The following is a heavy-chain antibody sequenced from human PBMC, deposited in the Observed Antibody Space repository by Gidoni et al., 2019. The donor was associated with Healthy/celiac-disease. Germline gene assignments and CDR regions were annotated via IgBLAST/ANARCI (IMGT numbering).Heavy chain of an antibody. D-gene: IGHD6-13*01. Sequence: QVQLVQSGAEVKKPGSSVKVSCKASVGTFSSYAISWVRQAPGQGLEWMGRIIPNLGIENYAQKFQGRVTSTADKSTSTAYMELSSLRSEDTAVYYCACGRIVGSSRAQSWFDPWGQGTLVTVSS. V-gene: IGHV1-69*04. CDR2: IIPNLGIE. J-gene: IGHJ5*02. CDR3: ACGRIVGSSRAQSWFDP. CDR1: VGTFSSYA.